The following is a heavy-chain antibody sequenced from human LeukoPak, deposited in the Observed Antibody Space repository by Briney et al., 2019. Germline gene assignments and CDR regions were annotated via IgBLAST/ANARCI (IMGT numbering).Heavy chain of an antibody. D-gene: IGHD2-2*03. CDR3: ARGRLDIVVVPAPLYFDY. V-gene: IGHV4-30-4*01. J-gene: IGHJ4*02. CDR2: IYYSGST. Sequence: SETLSLTCTVSGGSISSGDYYWSWIRQPPGKGLEWIGYIYYSGSTYYNPSLKSRVTISVDTSKNQFSLKLSSVTAADTAVYYCARGRLDIVVVPAPLYFDYWAREPWSPSPQ. CDR1: GGSISSGDYY.